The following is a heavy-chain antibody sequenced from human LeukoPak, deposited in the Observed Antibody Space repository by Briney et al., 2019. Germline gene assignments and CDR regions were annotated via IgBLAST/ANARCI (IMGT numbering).Heavy chain of an antibody. D-gene: IGHD3-22*01. CDR2: INHSGST. V-gene: IGHV4-34*01. Sequence: WVRQPPGKGLEWIGEINHSGSTNYNPSLKSRVTISVDTSKNQFSLKLSSVTAADTAVYYCARGSDSSAPNLGYWGQGTLVTVSS. J-gene: IGHJ4*02. CDR3: ARGSDSSAPNLGY.